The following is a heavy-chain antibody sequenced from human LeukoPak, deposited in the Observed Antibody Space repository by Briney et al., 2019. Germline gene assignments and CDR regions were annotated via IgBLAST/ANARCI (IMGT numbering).Heavy chain of an antibody. V-gene: IGHV3-30-3*01. Sequence: GRSLRLSCAASGFTFSSYAMHWVRQAPGKGLEWVAVISYDGSNKYYADSVKGRFTISRDNSKNTLYLQMNSLRAEDTAVYYCARDLASPRSDYWGQGTLVTVSS. CDR2: ISYDGSNK. J-gene: IGHJ4*02. CDR3: ARDLASPRSDY. CDR1: GFTFSSYA.